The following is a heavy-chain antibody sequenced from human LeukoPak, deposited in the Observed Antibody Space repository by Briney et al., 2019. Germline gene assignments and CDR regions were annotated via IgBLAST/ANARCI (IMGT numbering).Heavy chain of an antibody. CDR1: GYTFTSYG. D-gene: IGHD2-15*01. V-gene: IGHV1-18*01. CDR3: ASPYCSGGTCYAHDAFDI. CDR2: ISAYNGNT. J-gene: IGHJ3*02. Sequence: ASVKVSCKASGYTFTSYGISWVRQAPGQGLEWMGWISAYNGNTNHAQKLQGRVTMTTDTSTSTAYMELRSLRSDDTAVYYCASPYCSGGTCYAHDAFDIWGQGTMVTVSS.